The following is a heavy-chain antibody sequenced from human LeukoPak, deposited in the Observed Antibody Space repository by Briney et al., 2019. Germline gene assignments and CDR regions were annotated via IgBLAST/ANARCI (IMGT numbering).Heavy chain of an antibody. Sequence: SETLSLTCTVSGGSISSYFWSWIRQPPGKGLEWIGYIYDSGSTNYNPSLKSRVTISVDTSRTQVSLKLDSVTAADTAVYYCARTGYQGGYWGQGILVTVSS. D-gene: IGHD2-2*01. CDR2: IYDSGST. CDR1: GGSISSYF. CDR3: ARTGYQGGY. V-gene: IGHV4-59*01. J-gene: IGHJ4*02.